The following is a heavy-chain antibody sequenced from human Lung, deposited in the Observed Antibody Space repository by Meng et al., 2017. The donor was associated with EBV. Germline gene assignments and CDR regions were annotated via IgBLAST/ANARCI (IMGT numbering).Heavy chain of an antibody. J-gene: IGHJ2*01. CDR3: ARGATSVFDL. CDR1: CASAYSSRAA. CDR2: TYYRSKWYN. V-gene: IGHV6-1*01. Sequence: QVLVQQSGPGMLQPSPTLSLTRVISCASAYSSRAAWTWIRQSPSRGLEWLGRTYYRSKWYNDYAVFVKSRITINPDTSKNQFSLQLNSVTPEDTAVYYCARGATSVFDLWGRGTLVTVSS.